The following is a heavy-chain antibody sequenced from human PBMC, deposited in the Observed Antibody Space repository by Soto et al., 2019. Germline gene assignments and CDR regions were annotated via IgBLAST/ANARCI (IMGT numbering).Heavy chain of an antibody. V-gene: IGHV4-59*01. CDR1: GDSISSYY. CDR3: ARGHLGITTTGTWYDFDY. Sequence: QVQLQESGPRLVKPSETLSLTCTVSGDSISSYYWTWIRQPPGKGLEYIGYIYYSGRTYYNPSLKSRVTISVDTTKNQFSLKVSSVTAAYTAVYYCARGHLGITTTGTWYDFDYWGQGTLVTVSS. J-gene: IGHJ4*02. CDR2: IYYSGRT. D-gene: IGHD2-15*01.